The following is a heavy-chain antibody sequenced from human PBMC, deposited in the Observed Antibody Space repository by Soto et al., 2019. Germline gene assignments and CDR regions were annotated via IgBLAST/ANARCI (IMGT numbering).Heavy chain of an antibody. J-gene: IGHJ4*02. CDR1: GYTFNTYY. CDR2: IHPSGGGT. D-gene: IGHD2-21*02. V-gene: IGHV1-46*02. Sequence: SGYTFNTYYLHWLRQAPGQALEWMGVIHPSGGGTTYAQKFLGRVTVTRDTSTTTVFMELSSLRSDDTAVYYCARGGHIAVVTASFDNWGQGTLVTVSS. CDR3: ARGGHIAVVTASFDN.